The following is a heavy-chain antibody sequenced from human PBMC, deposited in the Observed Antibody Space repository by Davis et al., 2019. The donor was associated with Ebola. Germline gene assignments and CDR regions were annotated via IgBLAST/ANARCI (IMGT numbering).Heavy chain of an antibody. CDR3: ARDRDGWNWFDP. V-gene: IGHV1-3*01. J-gene: IGHJ5*02. CDR2: INAGNGNT. CDR1: GYTFTSYA. D-gene: IGHD3-10*01. Sequence: ASVKVSCKASGYTFTSYAMHWVRQAPGQRLEWMGWINAGNGNTKYSQKFQGRVTITRDTSASTAYMELSSLRSEDTAVYYCARDRDGWNWFDPWGQGTLVTVSS.